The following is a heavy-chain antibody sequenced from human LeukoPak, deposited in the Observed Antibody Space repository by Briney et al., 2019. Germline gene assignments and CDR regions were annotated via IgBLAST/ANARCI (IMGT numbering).Heavy chain of an antibody. CDR2: INQDGSEK. CDR1: GFTFSSYW. CDR3: ARDPESWLYYFDY. D-gene: IGHD3-16*01. J-gene: IGHJ4*02. V-gene: IGHV3-7*01. Sequence: PGGSLRLSCAASGFTFSSYWMTWVRQAPGKGLEWVANINQDGSEKFYVDSVKGRFTISRDNAKNSLYLQMNSLRAEDRAVYYCARDPESWLYYFDYWGQGTLVTVSS.